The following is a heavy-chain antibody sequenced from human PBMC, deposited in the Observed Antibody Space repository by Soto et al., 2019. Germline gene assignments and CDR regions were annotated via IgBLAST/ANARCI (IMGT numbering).Heavy chain of an antibody. V-gene: IGHV4-61*01. CDR1: GGSVSSGSYY. Sequence: SETLSLTCTVSGGSVSSGSYYWSWIRQPPGKGLEWIGYIYYSGSTNYNPSLKSRVTISVDTSKNQFSLKLSSVTAADTAVYFCARDRYGDYGDAFDICGQRTMITVSS. D-gene: IGHD4-17*01. J-gene: IGHJ3*02. CDR3: ARDRYGDYGDAFDI. CDR2: IYYSGST.